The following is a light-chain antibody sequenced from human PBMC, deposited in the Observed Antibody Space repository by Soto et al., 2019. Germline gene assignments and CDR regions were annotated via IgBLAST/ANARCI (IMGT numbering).Light chain of an antibody. CDR2: GAS. J-gene: IGKJ1*01. CDR3: QKYNKDSPAT. Sequence: DIQLTESPSSLSASVGDRVTFTCRASQHISHFLAWYQQRPREVPRLLIYGASTLQSGVPSRFSGSGFGTDFTLTITSLQPEDVATYYCQKYNKDSPATFGPGTKVDIK. CDR1: QHISHF. V-gene: IGKV1-27*01.